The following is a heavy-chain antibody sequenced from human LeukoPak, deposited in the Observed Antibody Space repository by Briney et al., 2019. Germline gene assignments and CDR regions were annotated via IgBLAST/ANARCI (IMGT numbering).Heavy chain of an antibody. D-gene: IGHD2-21*02. V-gene: IGHV1-24*01. J-gene: IGHJ3*02. CDR1: GYTLTELS. CDR3: ASVRGPYCGGDCYSGDAFDI. Sequence: GASVEVSCKVSGYTLTELSMHWVRQAPGKGLEWMGGFDPEDGETIYAQKFQGRVTMTEDTSTDTAYMELSSLRSEDTAVYYCASVRGPYCGGDCYSGDAFDIWGQGTMVTVSS. CDR2: FDPEDGET.